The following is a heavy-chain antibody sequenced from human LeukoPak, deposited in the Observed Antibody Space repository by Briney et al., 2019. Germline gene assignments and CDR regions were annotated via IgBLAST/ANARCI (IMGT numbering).Heavy chain of an antibody. CDR1: GGTFSSYA. CDR3: ARGMRERVVPAAVDY. D-gene: IGHD2-2*01. Sequence: SVKVSCRASGGTFSSYAISWVRQAPGQGLEWMGGIIPIFGTANYAQKFQGRVTITADESTSTAYMELSSLRSEDTAVYYCARGMRERVVPAAVDYWGQGTLVTVYS. CDR2: IIPIFGTA. J-gene: IGHJ4*02. V-gene: IGHV1-69*13.